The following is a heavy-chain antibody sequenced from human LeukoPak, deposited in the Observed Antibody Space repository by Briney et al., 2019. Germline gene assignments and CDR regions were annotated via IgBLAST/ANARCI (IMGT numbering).Heavy chain of an antibody. V-gene: IGHV4-59*12. D-gene: IGHD6-6*01. CDR1: GGSISSYY. Sequence: SETLSLTCTVSGGSISSYYWSWIRQPPGKGLEWIGYIYYSGSTNYNSSLTSRVTISVDTSKNQFSLKLSFVTAADTAVYYCARAARRFDPWGQGTLVTVSS. CDR2: IYYSGST. J-gene: IGHJ5*02. CDR3: ARAARRFDP.